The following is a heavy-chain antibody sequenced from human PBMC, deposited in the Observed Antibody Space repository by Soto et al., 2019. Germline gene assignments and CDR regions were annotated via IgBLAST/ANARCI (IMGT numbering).Heavy chain of an antibody. CDR3: ARGRIAAADIDY. CDR1: GGTFSSYA. J-gene: IGHJ4*02. V-gene: IGHV1-69*13. CDR2: IIPIFGTA. Sequence: SVKVSCKASGGTFSSYAISWVRQAPGQGLEWMGGIIPIFGTANYAQKFQGRVTITADESTSTAYMELSSLRSEDTAVYYCARGRIAAADIDYWGQGTLVTVSS. D-gene: IGHD6-13*01.